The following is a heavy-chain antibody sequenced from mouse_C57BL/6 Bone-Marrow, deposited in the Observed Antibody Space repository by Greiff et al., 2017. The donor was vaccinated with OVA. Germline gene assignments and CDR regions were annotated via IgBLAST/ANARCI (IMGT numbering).Heavy chain of an antibody. CDR2: IDPNSGGT. CDR3: ARSFYYSNYPWWFDY. Sequence: VKLKQPGAELVKPGASVKLSCKASGYTFTSYWMHWVKQRPGRGLEWIGRIDPNSGGTKYNEKFKSKATLTVDKPSSTAYMQLSSLTSEDSAVYYCARSFYYSNYPWWFDYWGQGTTLTVSS. J-gene: IGHJ2*01. V-gene: IGHV1-72*01. CDR1: GYTFTSYW. D-gene: IGHD2-5*01.